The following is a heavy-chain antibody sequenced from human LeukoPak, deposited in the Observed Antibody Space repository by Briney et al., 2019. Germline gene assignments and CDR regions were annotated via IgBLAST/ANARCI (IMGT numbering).Heavy chain of an antibody. CDR1: GFTFSSYS. D-gene: IGHD3-9*01. CDR3: VRGPFNFDNY. Sequence: GGSLRLSCAASGFTFSSYSMNWVRQAPGKGLEWVSSISSSSSYIYYADSVKGRFTISRDNAKNSLYLQMSSLRAEDSAVYYCVRGPFNFDNYWGQGTLVTVSS. J-gene: IGHJ4*02. CDR2: ISSSSSYI. V-gene: IGHV3-21*01.